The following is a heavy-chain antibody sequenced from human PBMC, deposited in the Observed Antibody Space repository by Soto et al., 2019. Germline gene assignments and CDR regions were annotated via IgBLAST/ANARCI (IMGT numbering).Heavy chain of an antibody. CDR2: ISASTRNT. J-gene: IGHJ2*01. CDR1: GYTFSDYA. D-gene: IGHD2-15*01. CDR3: VRCYCSVGSCYACWHFDL. V-gene: IGHV1-18*01. Sequence: QVHLVQSGGEVKKPGASVKVSCQASGYTFSDYAISWVRQAPGQGLEWMGWISASTRNTDQAQNFQGRAIMTLETSTNTACMELGSLGSDDTAVYYCVRCYCSVGSCYACWHFDLWGRGTLVTVSS.